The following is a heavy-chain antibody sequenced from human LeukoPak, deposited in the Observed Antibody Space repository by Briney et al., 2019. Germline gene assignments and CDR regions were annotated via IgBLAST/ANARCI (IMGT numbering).Heavy chain of an antibody. CDR3: ARSSYYYAADAFDI. J-gene: IGHJ3*02. CDR1: GCSISSYY. V-gene: IGHV4-59*01. D-gene: IGHD3-10*01. CDR2: IYYSGST. Sequence: SETLSLTCTVSGCSISSYYWSWIRQPPGKGLEWIGYIYYSGSTNYNPSLKSRVTISIDTSKNQFSLKLNSVTAADTAVYYCARSSYYYAADAFDIWGQGTMVTVSS.